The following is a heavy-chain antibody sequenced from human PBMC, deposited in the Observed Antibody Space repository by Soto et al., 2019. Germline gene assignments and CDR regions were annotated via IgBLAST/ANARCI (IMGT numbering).Heavy chain of an antibody. Sequence: QVQLVESGGGVVQPGRSLRLSCAASGFTFSSYGMHWVRQAPGKGLEWVAVIWYDGSNKYYANSVKCRFTISRDNSQNTLYLQMNSLRAEDKAVYYCARDKDYGDSAFDYWGQGTLVTVSS. CDR2: IWYDGSNK. J-gene: IGHJ4*02. CDR3: ARDKDYGDSAFDY. V-gene: IGHV3-33*01. CDR1: GFTFSSYG. D-gene: IGHD4-17*01.